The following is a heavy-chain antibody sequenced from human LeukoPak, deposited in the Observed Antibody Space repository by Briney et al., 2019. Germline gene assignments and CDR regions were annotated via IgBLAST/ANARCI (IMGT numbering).Heavy chain of an antibody. CDR3: AREQRLVMSYM. CDR1: GFTFSNYN. Sequence: GGSLRLSCAASGFTFSNYNVNWVRQAPGKGLEWVSYISSSSSTIYYADYVKGRFTISRDNAKNSLYLQMNSLRAEDTAVYYCAREQRLVMSYMWGQGTLVTVSS. V-gene: IGHV3-48*01. J-gene: IGHJ1*01. CDR2: ISSSSSTI. D-gene: IGHD6-13*01.